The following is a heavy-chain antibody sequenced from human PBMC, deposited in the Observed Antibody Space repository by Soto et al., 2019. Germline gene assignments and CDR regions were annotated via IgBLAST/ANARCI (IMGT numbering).Heavy chain of an antibody. V-gene: IGHV1-69*13. D-gene: IGHD3-3*01. J-gene: IGHJ6*02. CDR3: ANGDDFWSGPALYYYGMDV. CDR2: IIPIFGTA. Sequence: SVKFSCKASGGTFSSYAISWVRQAPGQGLEWMGGIIPIFGTANYAQKFQGRVTITADESTSTAYMELSSLRSEDTAVYYCANGDDFWSGPALYYYGMDVWGQGTTVTVSS. CDR1: GGTFSSYA.